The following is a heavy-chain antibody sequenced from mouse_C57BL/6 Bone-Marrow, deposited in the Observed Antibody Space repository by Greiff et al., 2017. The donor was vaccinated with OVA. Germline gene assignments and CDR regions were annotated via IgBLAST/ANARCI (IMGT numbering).Heavy chain of an antibody. V-gene: IGHV2-6-1*01. J-gene: IGHJ4*01. CDR1: GFSLTSYG. D-gene: IGHD1-1*01. CDR3: ARHTYYGSSYGYAMDY. CDR2: IWSDGST. Sequence: VQLVESGPGLVAPSQSLSITCTVSGFSLTSYGVHWVRQPPGKGLEWLVVIWSDGSTTYNSALKSRLSISKDNSKSQVFLKMNSLQTDDTAMYYCARHTYYGSSYGYAMDYWGQGTSVTVSS.